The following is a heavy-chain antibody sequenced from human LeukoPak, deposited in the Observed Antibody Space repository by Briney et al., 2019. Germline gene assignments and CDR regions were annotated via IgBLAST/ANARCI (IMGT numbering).Heavy chain of an antibody. CDR1: GFTFDAYA. CDR2: ISWNSGSI. Sequence: SLRLSCAASGFTFDAYAMHWVRRVPGKGLEWVSGISWNSGSIGYADSVKGRFTISRDNAKNSLYLQMNSLRAEDTALYYCAKDVGFGEPLDFLDYWGQGTLVTVSS. D-gene: IGHD3-10*01. J-gene: IGHJ4*02. V-gene: IGHV3-9*01. CDR3: AKDVGFGEPLDFLDY.